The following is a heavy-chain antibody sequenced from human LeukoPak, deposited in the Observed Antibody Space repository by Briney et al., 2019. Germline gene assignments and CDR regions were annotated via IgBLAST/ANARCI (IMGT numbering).Heavy chain of an antibody. V-gene: IGHV3-30*18. CDR3: AKGSGSYVFDGFDI. CDR1: GFTFSSYG. D-gene: IGHD1-26*01. J-gene: IGHJ3*02. Sequence: PGGSLRLSCAASGFTFSSYGMHWVRQAPGKGLEWVAVISYDGSNKYYADSVKGRFTISRDNSKNTLYLQMNSLRAEDTAVYYCAKGSGSYVFDGFDIWGQGTMVTVSS. CDR2: ISYDGSNK.